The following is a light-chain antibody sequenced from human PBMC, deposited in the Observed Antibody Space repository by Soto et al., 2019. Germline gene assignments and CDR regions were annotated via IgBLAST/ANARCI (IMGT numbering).Light chain of an antibody. J-gene: IGLJ3*02. Sequence: QSVLTQLPSLSGTPGQTVTISCFGSRSNIGNSIVHWYQQVPGTAPKHLIFMNSQRPSGVPDRFSASKSGTSASLVISELRSEDEADYYCVAWDDNLSARVFGGGTKLTVL. CDR2: MNS. CDR1: RSNIGNSI. V-gene: IGLV1-47*01. CDR3: VAWDDNLSARV.